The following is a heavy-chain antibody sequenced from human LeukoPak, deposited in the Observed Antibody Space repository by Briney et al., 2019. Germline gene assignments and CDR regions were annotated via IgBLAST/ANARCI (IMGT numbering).Heavy chain of an antibody. CDR2: INPNSGGT. V-gene: IGHV1-2*06. CDR3: ARDGLAAATFHWFDP. CDR1: GYTFTGYY. J-gene: IGHJ5*02. D-gene: IGHD6-25*01. Sequence: ASVKVSCKASGYTFTGYYMHWVRQAPGQGLEWMGRINPNSGGTNYAQKFQGRVTMTRDTSISTAYMELSRLRSDDTAVYYCARDGLAAATFHWFDPWGQGTLVTVSS.